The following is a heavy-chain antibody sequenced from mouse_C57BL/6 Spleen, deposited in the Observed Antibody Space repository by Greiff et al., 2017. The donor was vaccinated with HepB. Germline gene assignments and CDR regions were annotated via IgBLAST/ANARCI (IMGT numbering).Heavy chain of an antibody. V-gene: IGHV1-63*01. CDR3: ARFGDGGPDY. CDR1: GYTFTNYW. J-gene: IGHJ2*01. Sequence: VQLKESGAELVRPGTSVKMSCKASGYTFTNYWIGWAKQRPGHGLEWIGDIYPGGGYTNYNEKFKGKATLTADKSSSTAYMQFSSLTSEDSAIYYCARFGDGGPDYWGQGTTLTVSS. CDR2: IYPGGGYT.